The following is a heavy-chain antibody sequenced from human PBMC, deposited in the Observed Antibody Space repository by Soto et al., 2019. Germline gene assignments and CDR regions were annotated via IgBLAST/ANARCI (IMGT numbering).Heavy chain of an antibody. CDR1: GYSFTSYW. J-gene: IGHJ6*02. CDR2: IDPSDSYT. Sequence: PGESLKISCKGSGYSFTSYWISWVRQMPGKGLEWMGRIDPSDSYTNYSPSFQGHVTISADKSISTAYLQWSSLKASDTAMYYCARRKIVVVSAAMGSYYYYGIDVWGQGNTVPVSS. V-gene: IGHV5-10-1*01. CDR3: ARRKIVVVSAAMGSYYYYGIDV. D-gene: IGHD2-2*01.